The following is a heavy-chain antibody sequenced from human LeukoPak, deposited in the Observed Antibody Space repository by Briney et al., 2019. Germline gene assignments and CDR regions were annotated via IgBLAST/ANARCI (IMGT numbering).Heavy chain of an antibody. CDR2: ARNKANSYTT. V-gene: IGHV3-72*01. CDR3: ARDLADI. J-gene: IGHJ3*02. CDR1: GFSFSTYG. Sequence: PGGSLRLSCAASGFSFSTYGMNWVRQAPGKGLEWVGRARNKANSYTTEYAASVKGRFIISRDDSKNSLYLQMNSLKTEDTAVYYCARDLADIWGQGTMVTVSS.